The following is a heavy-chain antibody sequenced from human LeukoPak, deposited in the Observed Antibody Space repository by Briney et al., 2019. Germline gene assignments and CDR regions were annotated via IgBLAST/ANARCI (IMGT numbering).Heavy chain of an antibody. J-gene: IGHJ4*02. D-gene: IGHD6-19*01. CDR3: ATEAGSGFARN. CDR2: IIPIFGTA. Sequence: SVKVSCKASGGTFSSYAISWVRQAPGQGLEWMGGIIPIFGTANYAQKFQGRVTITADKSTSTAYMELSSLRSEDTAVYYCATEAGSGFARNWGQGTLVTVSS. V-gene: IGHV1-69*06. CDR1: GGTFSSYA.